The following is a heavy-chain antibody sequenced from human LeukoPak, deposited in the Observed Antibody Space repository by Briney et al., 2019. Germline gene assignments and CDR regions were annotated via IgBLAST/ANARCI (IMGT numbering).Heavy chain of an antibody. CDR2: VSGSGGNT. CDR1: GFTFGSYA. Sequence: PGESLRLSCAASGFTFGSYAMSWVRQAPGKGLEWVSAVSGSGGNTYYADSVKGRFTISRDNSRNTLYLQMNSLRAEDTAIYYCAKNSAAGVSSASSFDYWGQGTLVTASS. J-gene: IGHJ4*02. CDR3: AKNSAAGVSSASSFDY. D-gene: IGHD2-2*01. V-gene: IGHV3-23*01.